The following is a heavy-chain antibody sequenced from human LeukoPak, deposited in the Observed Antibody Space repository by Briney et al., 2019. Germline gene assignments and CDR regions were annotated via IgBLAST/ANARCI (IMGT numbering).Heavy chain of an antibody. CDR2: IYYSGST. CDR3: ARGRDGYNYRIY. Sequence: SETLSLTCTVSGGSISSSSYYWGWIRQPPGKGLEWIGSIYYSGSTYYNPSLKSRVTISVDTSKNQFSLKLSSVTAAGTAVYYCARGRDGYNYRIYWGQGTLVTVSS. J-gene: IGHJ4*02. V-gene: IGHV4-39*01. CDR1: GGSISSSSYY. D-gene: IGHD5-24*01.